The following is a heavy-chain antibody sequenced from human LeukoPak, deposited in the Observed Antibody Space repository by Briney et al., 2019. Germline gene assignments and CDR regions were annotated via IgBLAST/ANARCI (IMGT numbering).Heavy chain of an antibody. CDR3: ARVRSCSSTNCRNWFDP. V-gene: IGHV4-61*01. D-gene: IGHD2-2*01. CDR1: GGSVRSGNYY. CDR2: IYYTGST. Sequence: SETLSLTCTVCGGSVRSGNYYWSWIRQPPGRGPEWIGYIYYTGSTNYNSSLKSRLTMSMDRSTNQFSLKLNSVTAADTAVYYCARVRSCSSTNCRNWFDPWGQGALVTVSS. J-gene: IGHJ5*02.